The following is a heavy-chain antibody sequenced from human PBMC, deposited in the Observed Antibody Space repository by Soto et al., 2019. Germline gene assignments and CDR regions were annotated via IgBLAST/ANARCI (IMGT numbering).Heavy chain of an antibody. J-gene: IGHJ3*02. Sequence: EVQLLESGGNLVQPGGSLRLSCAASGFSFSTYALTWVRQAPGKGLEWVSGISAGGATTYYADSVKGRFTISRDNSKNTVFLQMTSLRAEDTALYYCAKWTDTVVEAALAGGAFDIWGQGTMVTVSS. CDR1: GFSFSTYA. V-gene: IGHV3-23*01. D-gene: IGHD2-2*01. CDR3: AKWTDTVVEAALAGGAFDI. CDR2: ISAGGATT.